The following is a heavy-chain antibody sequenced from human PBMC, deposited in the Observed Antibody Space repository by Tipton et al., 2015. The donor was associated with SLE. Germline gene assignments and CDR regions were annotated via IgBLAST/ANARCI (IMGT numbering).Heavy chain of an antibody. Sequence: GSLRLSCAASGFTFSNACMRWVRQAPGKGLEWVGRIRSESDGGTTDYAAAVKGRFTISRDDSRNTLFLHVNSLKPEDTAVYYCTTDRGAMYGSGSYPFFDYWGQGTLVTVSS. CDR3: TTDRGAMYGSGSYPFFDY. CDR1: GFTFSNAC. D-gene: IGHD3-10*01. V-gene: IGHV3-15*01. CDR2: IRSESDGGTT. J-gene: IGHJ4*02.